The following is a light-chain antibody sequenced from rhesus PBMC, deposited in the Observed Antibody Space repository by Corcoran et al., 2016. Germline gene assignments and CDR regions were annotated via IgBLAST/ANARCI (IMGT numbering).Light chain of an antibody. CDR2: KAS. CDR1: ETVKNS. Sequence: DIQMTQSPSSLSASVGDRVTITCRASETVKNSLNWYKQKPGKAPKLLIYKASTLQSGVPLRFSGSGSGTEYTFTISSLQPEDVATYYCQHGYGIPTFGVGTKVEIK. J-gene: IGKJ4*01. V-gene: IGKV1-74*01. CDR3: QHGYGIPT.